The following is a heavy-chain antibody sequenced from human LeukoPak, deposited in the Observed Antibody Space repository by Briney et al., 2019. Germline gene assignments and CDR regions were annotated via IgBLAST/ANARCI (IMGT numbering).Heavy chain of an antibody. D-gene: IGHD5-12*01. CDR2: INHSGST. CDR3: ARDGYNNPDY. J-gene: IGHJ4*02. Sequence: SETLSLTCAVYGGSFSGYYWSWIRQPPGKGLEWIGEINHSGSTNYNPSLKSRVTISVDTSKNQFSLKLSSVTAADTAVYYCARDGYNNPDYWGRGTLVTVSS. CDR1: GGSFSGYY. V-gene: IGHV4-34*01.